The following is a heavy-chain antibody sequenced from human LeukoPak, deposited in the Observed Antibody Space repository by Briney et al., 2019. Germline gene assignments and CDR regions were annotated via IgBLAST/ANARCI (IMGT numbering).Heavy chain of an antibody. CDR3: AKAGPYCSSTSCYSDEIDP. CDR2: IRYDGSNK. Sequence: GETLRLSCAASGFTFSSYGMHWVRQAPGKGLEWVAFIRYDGSNKYYADSVKGRFTISRDNSKNTLYLQMNSLRAEDTAVYYCAKAGPYCSSTSCYSDEIDPWGQGTLVTVSS. D-gene: IGHD2-2*01. V-gene: IGHV3-30*02. CDR1: GFTFSSYG. J-gene: IGHJ5*02.